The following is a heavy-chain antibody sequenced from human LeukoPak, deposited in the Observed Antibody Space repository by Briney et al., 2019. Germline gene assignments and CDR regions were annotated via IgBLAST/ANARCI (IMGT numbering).Heavy chain of an antibody. V-gene: IGHV4-34*01. CDR3: ARSGYSYGYYY. J-gene: IGHJ4*02. CDR2: INHSGST. D-gene: IGHD5-18*01. CDR1: GGSFSGYY. Sequence: SETLSLTCAVYGGSFSGYYWGWIRQPPGKGLEWIGEINHSGSTNYNPSLKSRVTISVDTSKNQFSLKLSSVTAADTAVYYCARSGYSYGYYYWGQGTLVTVSS.